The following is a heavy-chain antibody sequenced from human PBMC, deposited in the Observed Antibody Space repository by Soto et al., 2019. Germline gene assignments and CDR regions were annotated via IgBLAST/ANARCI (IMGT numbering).Heavy chain of an antibody. V-gene: IGHV1-69*13. D-gene: IGHD5-12*01. CDR3: ARLVFSGMVARNHPLPNTWYYFDY. J-gene: IGHJ4*02. CDR2: IIPIFGTA. CDR1: GGTFSSYA. Sequence: GASVKVSCKASGGTFSSYAISWVRQAPGQGLEWMGGIIPIFGTANYAQKFQGRVTITADESTSTAYVELSSLRSEDTAVYYCARLVFSGMVARNHPLPNTWYYFDYWGQGTLVTVSS.